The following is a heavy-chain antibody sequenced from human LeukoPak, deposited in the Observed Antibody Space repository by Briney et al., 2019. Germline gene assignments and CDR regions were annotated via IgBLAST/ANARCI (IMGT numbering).Heavy chain of an antibody. D-gene: IGHD3-9*01. CDR3: AKGTYYDILTGYRRGYYFDY. Sequence: GGSLRLSCAASGFTFSSYGMSWVRQAPGKGLEWVSAISVRRGNTYYADSVKGRFTISRDNSKNTLYLQMDSLRAEDTAVYYCAKGTYYDILTGYRRGYYFDYWGQGTLVTVSS. J-gene: IGHJ4*02. V-gene: IGHV3-23*01. CDR2: ISVRRGNT. CDR1: GFTFSSYG.